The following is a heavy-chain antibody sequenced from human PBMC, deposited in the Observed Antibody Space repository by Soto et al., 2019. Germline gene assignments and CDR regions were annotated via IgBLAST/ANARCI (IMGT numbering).Heavy chain of an antibody. Sequence: QVQLVQSGAEVKKPGASVKVSCKASGYTFTSYGISWVRQAPGQGLEWMGWISAYNGNTNYAQKLQGRVTMTTDTSTSTAYMELRSLRSDDTAVYYFAHVSDYYDSSGYLPGYYYGMDVWGQGTTVTVSS. J-gene: IGHJ6*02. CDR1: GYTFTSYG. V-gene: IGHV1-18*01. CDR2: ISAYNGNT. D-gene: IGHD3-22*01. CDR3: AHVSDYYDSSGYLPGYYYGMDV.